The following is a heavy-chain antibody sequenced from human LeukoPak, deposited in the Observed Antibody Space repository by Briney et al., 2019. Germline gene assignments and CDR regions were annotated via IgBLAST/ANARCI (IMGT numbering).Heavy chain of an antibody. V-gene: IGHV3-21*01. Sequence: PGGFLRLSCAASGFTFSSYSMNWVRQAPGKGLEWVSSISSSSSYIYYADSVKGRFTISRGNAKNSLYLQMNSLRAEDTAVYYCAREYYYDSSGYYGWFDPWGQGTLVTVSS. D-gene: IGHD3-22*01. J-gene: IGHJ5*02. CDR1: GFTFSSYS. CDR3: AREYYYDSSGYYGWFDP. CDR2: ISSSSSYI.